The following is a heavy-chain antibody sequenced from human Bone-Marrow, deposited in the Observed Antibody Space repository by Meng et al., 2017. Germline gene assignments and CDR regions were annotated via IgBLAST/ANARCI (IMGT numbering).Heavy chain of an antibody. Sequence: QEHLVESGGGVVQPVRSLRLSCAASGFSFIDYAMHWARQAPGKGLEWVATVSHYGDSGCSADSVRGRFFISRDNSKNTVYLQMTRLRPEDTAVYYCARGIAAAAPWYFALWGRGTLVTVSS. CDR1: GFSFIDYA. CDR2: VSHYGDSG. J-gene: IGHJ2*01. CDR3: ARGIAAAAPWYFAL. D-gene: IGHD6-13*01. V-gene: IGHV3-30-3*01.